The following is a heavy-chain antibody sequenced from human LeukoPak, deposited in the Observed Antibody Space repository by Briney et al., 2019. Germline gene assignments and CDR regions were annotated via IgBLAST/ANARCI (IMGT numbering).Heavy chain of an antibody. CDR1: GYNFRDYY. CDR2: INPKSGGT. V-gene: IGHV1-2*02. J-gene: IGHJ4*02. Sequence: ASVKVSCKASGYNFRDYYMHWVRQAPGQGLEWLGWINPKSGGTDYAQQFQGRVTMARDTSSSTDYLEVRSLRSDDTAVYYCARGAEAETSPLDFWGQGTPVTVSS. CDR3: ARGAEAETSPLDF. D-gene: IGHD6-13*01.